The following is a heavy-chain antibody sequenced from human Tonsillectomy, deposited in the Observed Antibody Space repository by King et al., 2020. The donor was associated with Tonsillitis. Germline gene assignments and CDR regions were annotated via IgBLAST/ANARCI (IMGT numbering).Heavy chain of an antibody. J-gene: IGHJ4*02. Sequence: VKLLESGGGLIQPGGSLRLSCAASGFTFDSYAMSWVRQAPGEGLEWVSAISASGGNTHYADSVKGRFTLSRDNSKNTLYLQMNSLRAEDTAVYYCAKVRRYSSGWGFDYWGQGTLVTVSS. CDR1: GFTFDSYA. CDR2: ISASGGNT. D-gene: IGHD6-19*01. V-gene: IGHV3-23*01. CDR3: AKVRRYSSGWGFDY.